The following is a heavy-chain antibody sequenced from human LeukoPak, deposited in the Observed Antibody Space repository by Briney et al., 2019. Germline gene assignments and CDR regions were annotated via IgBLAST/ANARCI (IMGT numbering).Heavy chain of an antibody. CDR3: ARDHPGDY. J-gene: IGHJ4*02. V-gene: IGHV3-30-3*01. CDR2: ISYDGSNK. CDR1: GFTFSSYA. Sequence: GGSLRLSCAASGFTFSSYAMHWVRQAPGKGLEWVAVISYDGSNKYYADSVKGRFTISRDNSKNTLYLQMNSLRAEDTAVYYCARDHPGDYWGQGTLVTVSS.